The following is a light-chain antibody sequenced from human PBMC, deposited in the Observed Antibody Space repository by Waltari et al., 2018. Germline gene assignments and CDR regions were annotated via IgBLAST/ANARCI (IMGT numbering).Light chain of an antibody. J-gene: IGLJ3*02. CDR2: GNS. CDR1: SSNIGAGSD. Sequence: QSVLAQPPSVSGAPGQRVTISCSGSSSNIGAGSDVHWYQHLPGTAPKLLIYGNSNRPSGCPTRCPAPMSGTSASLAITGLQAEDEADYYCQSYDSSLSGSVFGGGTKLTVL. V-gene: IGLV1-40*01. CDR3: QSYDSSLSGSV.